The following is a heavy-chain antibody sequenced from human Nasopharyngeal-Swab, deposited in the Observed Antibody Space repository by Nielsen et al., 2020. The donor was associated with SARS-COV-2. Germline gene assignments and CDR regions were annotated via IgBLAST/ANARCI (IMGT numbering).Heavy chain of an antibody. Sequence: GGSLRLSCAGSGCIFGSFWMNWVRQTPGKGLEWVANINEDGSEKYYVDSVKGRFTVSRDNAKNSLFLQMDSLRVEDTAVYYCRVTGPFTGYFDYWGQGTLVTVSS. V-gene: IGHV3-7*01. CDR3: RVTGPFTGYFDY. J-gene: IGHJ4*02. CDR1: GCIFGSFW. CDR2: INEDGSEK. D-gene: IGHD2-21*02.